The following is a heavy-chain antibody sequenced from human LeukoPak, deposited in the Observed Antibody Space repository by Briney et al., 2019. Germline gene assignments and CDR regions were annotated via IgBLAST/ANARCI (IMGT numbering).Heavy chain of an antibody. CDR2: ISYDGSNK. J-gene: IGHJ4*02. Sequence: GGSLRLSCAASGFTFSSYAMHWVRQAPGKGLEWVAVISYDGSNKYYADSVKGRFTISRDNSKNTLYLKMNSLRAEDTAVYYCARSTMVRGAPDYWGQGTLVTVSS. CDR3: ARSTMVRGAPDY. V-gene: IGHV3-30-3*01. CDR1: GFTFSSYA. D-gene: IGHD3-10*01.